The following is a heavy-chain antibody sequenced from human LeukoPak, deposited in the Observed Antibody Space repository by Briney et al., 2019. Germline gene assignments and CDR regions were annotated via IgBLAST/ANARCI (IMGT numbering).Heavy chain of an antibody. CDR2: ISDTGSTI. D-gene: IGHD2-15*01. CDR1: GFTFSSYG. V-gene: IGHV3-48*04. J-gene: IGHJ4*02. Sequence: PGRSLRLSCAASGFTFSSYGMHWVRQAPGKGLEWVSYISDTGSTIYYADSVKGRFTISRDNAKNSLYLQMNSLRAEDTAVYYCARVYIAEDYWGQGTLVTVS. CDR3: ARVYIAEDY.